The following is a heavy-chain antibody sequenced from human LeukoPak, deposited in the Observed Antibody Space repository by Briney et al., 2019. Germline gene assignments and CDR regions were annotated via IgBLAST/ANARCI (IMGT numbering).Heavy chain of an antibody. D-gene: IGHD6-19*01. CDR2: INPSGGST. CDR3: ARDTRASSGWPYNWFDP. J-gene: IGHJ5*02. Sequence: GASVKVSCKASGYSFTSYHMHWVRQAPGQGLEWMGIINPSGGSTSYAQKFQGRVTMTRDMSTSTVYMELSSLRSEDTAVYYCARDTRASSGWPYNWFDPWGQGTLVTVSS. V-gene: IGHV1-46*01. CDR1: GYSFTSYH.